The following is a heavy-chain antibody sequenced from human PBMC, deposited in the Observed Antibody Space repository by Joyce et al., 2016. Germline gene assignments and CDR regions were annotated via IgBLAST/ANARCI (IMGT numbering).Heavy chain of an antibody. V-gene: IGHV3-30*03. J-gene: IGHJ4*02. CDR1: GFTFSNYG. CDR2: ISYDGSNK. D-gene: IGHD3-9*01. CDR3: AGGILTGYFDY. Sequence: QGQLVESGGGVVQPGRSLRFSCAASGFTFSNYGMHWVRQAQGKGLEWGAVISYDGSNKHYGDSVKGRFTISRDNSKNTLYLQMNSLRAEDTAVYYCAGGILTGYFDYWGQGTLVTVSS.